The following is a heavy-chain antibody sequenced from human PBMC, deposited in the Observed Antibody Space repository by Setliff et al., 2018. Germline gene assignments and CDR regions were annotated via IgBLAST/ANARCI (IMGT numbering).Heavy chain of an antibody. CDR3: ARARSLDFDY. J-gene: IGHJ4*02. CDR1: GGSITSGRYY. V-gene: IGHV4-39*01. Sequence: SETLSLTCTVSGGSITSGRYYWGWIRQPPGQGLEWIASIHYSENTYYNPSFKTRVTISVDTSKNQFSLNLTSVTAADTTVYYCARARSLDFDYWGQGMLVTVSS. CDR2: IHYSENT.